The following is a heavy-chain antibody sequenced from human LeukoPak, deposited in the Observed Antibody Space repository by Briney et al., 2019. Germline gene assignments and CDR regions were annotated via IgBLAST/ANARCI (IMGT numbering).Heavy chain of an antibody. V-gene: IGHV1-69*05. CDR2: IIPIFGTA. Sequence: SVEVSCKASGGTFSSYAISWVRQAPGQGLEWMGGIIPIFGTANYAQKFQGRVTITTDESTSTAYMELSSLRSEDTAVYYCAKDYSSSWFAEYFQHWGQGTLVTVSS. CDR3: AKDYSSSWFAEYFQH. D-gene: IGHD6-13*01. CDR1: GGTFSSYA. J-gene: IGHJ1*01.